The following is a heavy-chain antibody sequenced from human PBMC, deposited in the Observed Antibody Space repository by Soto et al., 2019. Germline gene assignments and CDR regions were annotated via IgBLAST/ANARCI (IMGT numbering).Heavy chain of an antibody. V-gene: IGHV4-59*01. D-gene: IGHD1-26*01. CDR3: ARVWVGAFDI. CDR1: GGSISSYY. Sequence: SETLSLTCTVSGGSISSYYWSWIRQPPGKGLEWIGYIYYSGSTNYNPSLKCRVTISVDTSKNQFSLKLSSVTAADTAVYYCARVWVGAFDIWGQGTMVT. CDR2: IYYSGST. J-gene: IGHJ3*02.